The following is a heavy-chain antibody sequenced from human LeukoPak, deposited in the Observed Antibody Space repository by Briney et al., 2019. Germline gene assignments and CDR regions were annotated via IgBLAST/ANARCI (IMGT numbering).Heavy chain of an antibody. CDR3: ARDARLAAAGVSFDY. D-gene: IGHD6-13*01. CDR2: ISAYNGNT. J-gene: IGHJ4*02. CDR1: GYTFTSYG. V-gene: IGHV1-18*01. Sequence: ASVKVSCKASGYTFTSYGISWVRQAPGQGLEWMGWISAYNGNTNYAQKLQGRVTMTTDTSTSTAYMELRSLRSDDTAVYYCARDARLAAAGVSFDYWGQGTLVTVSS.